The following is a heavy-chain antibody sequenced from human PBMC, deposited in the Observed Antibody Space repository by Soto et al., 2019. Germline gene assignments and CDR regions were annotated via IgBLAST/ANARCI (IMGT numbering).Heavy chain of an antibody. Sequence: QVQLQESGPGLVKPSQTLSLTCTVSGGSISSGGYYWSWIRQHPGKGLEWIGYIYYSGTTYYNPSLESRVSISVDTSKNHFSLKLSSVTAADTAVYYCARDRGSGYSSGFDSWGQGTLVTVSS. CDR1: GGSISSGGYY. CDR3: ARDRGSGYSSGFDS. CDR2: IYYSGTT. D-gene: IGHD5-12*01. V-gene: IGHV4-31*03. J-gene: IGHJ4*02.